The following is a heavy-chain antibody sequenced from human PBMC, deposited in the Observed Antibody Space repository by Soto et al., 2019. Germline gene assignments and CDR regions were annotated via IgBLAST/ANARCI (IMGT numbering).Heavy chain of an antibody. CDR3: ARSPYSSGSYYPIDY. J-gene: IGHJ4*02. D-gene: IGHD3-22*01. V-gene: IGHV1-3*01. CDR1: GYTLTTYV. Sequence: ASVKVSCKASGYTLTTYVMHWVRQAPGQRLEWMGWINAGNDNTKYSEKFQGRVTITRDTSTSTVYMDLGSLRSDDTTIYYCARSPYSSGSYYPIDYWGQGTLVTVSS. CDR2: INAGNDNT.